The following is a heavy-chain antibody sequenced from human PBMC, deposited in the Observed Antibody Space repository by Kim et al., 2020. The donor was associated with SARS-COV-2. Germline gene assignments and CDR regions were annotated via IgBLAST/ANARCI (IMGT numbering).Heavy chain of an antibody. CDR1: GYTFTNSG. Sequence: ASVKVSCKASGYTFTNSGMHWVRQAPGQSLEWMGWINGDNGDTKSSQRLQGRVTFTRDTSATTAHMVLNSLTSEDSAVYYCASETWTVANNGFDYWGQGTLVTVSS. D-gene: IGHD5-12*01. CDR2: INGDNGDT. V-gene: IGHV1-3*01. CDR3: ASETWTVANNGFDY. J-gene: IGHJ4*02.